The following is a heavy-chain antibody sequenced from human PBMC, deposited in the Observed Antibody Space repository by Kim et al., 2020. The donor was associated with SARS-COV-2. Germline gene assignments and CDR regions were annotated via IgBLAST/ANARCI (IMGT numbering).Heavy chain of an antibody. Sequence: GGSLRLSCAASGFTFSSYSMNWVRQAPGKGLEWVSSISSSSSYIYYADSVKGRFTISRDNAKNSLYLQMNSLRAEDTAVYYCASLPQDSGSYYGYYYYGMDVWGQGTTVTVSS. CDR1: GFTFSSYS. V-gene: IGHV3-21*01. D-gene: IGHD3-10*01. CDR3: ASLPQDSGSYYGYYYYGMDV. J-gene: IGHJ6*02. CDR2: ISSSSSYI.